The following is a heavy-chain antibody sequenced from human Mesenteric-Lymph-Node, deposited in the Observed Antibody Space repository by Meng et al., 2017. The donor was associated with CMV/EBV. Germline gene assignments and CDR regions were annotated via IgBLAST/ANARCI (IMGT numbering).Heavy chain of an antibody. V-gene: IGHV3-30*02. J-gene: IGHJ6*02. CDR1: GFTFSSYA. CDR3: ARGSYGMSA. Sequence: GESLKISCAASGFTFSSYAMHWVRQAPGKGLEWLTFIRYDGNYQYYAESVKGRFTISRDNSKNTLYLQMNSLKSEDSAVYYCARGSYGMSAWGQGTTVTVSS. CDR2: IRYDGNYQ.